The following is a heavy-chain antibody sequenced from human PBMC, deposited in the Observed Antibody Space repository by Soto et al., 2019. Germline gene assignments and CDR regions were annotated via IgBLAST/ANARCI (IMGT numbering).Heavy chain of an antibody. J-gene: IGHJ3*02. CDR3: ASGGQYDSSGSDELAFDI. D-gene: IGHD3-22*01. CDR1: EVNRTREY. V-gene: IGHV3-11*01. Sequence: CRAAEVNRTREYRSLVNKTPGTGLEWVSSISSSGSTIYYADAVQGRFTISRDNAKNSLYLQMKRLRAEETAVYYCASGGQYDSSGSDELAFDIWGPGTLVTV. CDR2: ISSSGSTI.